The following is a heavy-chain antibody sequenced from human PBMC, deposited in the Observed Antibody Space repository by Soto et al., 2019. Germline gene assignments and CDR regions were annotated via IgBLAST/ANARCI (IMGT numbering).Heavy chain of an antibody. CDR3: AKDRYLDHDSRGYLFDN. D-gene: IGHD3-22*01. CDR1: GFTFNIYA. V-gene: IGHV3-23*01. Sequence: EVQLLESGGDLIQPGGSLRLSCAASGFTFNIYAMAWVRQAPGKGLEWVSAISRYGDFTYYADSVECRFTISRYNSKNTVYMQLNSMRAEDTALYYCAKDRYLDHDSRGYLFDNWGQGNLVTVSS. J-gene: IGHJ4*02. CDR2: ISRYGDFT.